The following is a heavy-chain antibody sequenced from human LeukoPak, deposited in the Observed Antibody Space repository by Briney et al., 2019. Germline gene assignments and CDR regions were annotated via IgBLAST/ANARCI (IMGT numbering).Heavy chain of an antibody. CDR1: GGSISSYY. J-gene: IGHJ5*02. D-gene: IGHD6-13*01. V-gene: IGHV4-59*12. CDR2: IYYSGST. CDR3: ARGSRWFDP. Sequence: SETLSLTCTVSGGSISSYYWSWIRQPPGKGLEWIGCIYYSGSTNYNPSLKSRVTISVDTSKNQFSLKLSSVTAADTAVYYCARGSRWFDPWGQGTLVTVSS.